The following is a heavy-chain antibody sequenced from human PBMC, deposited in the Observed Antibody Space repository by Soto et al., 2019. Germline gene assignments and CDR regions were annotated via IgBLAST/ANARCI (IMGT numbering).Heavy chain of an antibody. CDR3: ARDREYCSGGSCYSGRGWYFDL. Sequence: VGSLRLSCAASGFTFSSYSMNWVRQAPGKGLEWVSSISSSSSYIYYADSVKGRFTISRDNAKNSLYLQMNSLRAEDTAVYYCARDREYCSGGSCYSGRGWYFDLWGRGTLVTVSS. D-gene: IGHD2-15*01. V-gene: IGHV3-21*01. CDR2: ISSSSSYI. J-gene: IGHJ2*01. CDR1: GFTFSSYS.